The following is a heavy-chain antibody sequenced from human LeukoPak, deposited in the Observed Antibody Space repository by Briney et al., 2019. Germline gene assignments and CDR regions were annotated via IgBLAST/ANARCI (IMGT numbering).Heavy chain of an antibody. Sequence: ASVKVSCKASGYTFTSYAMHWVRQAPGQRLEWMGWINAGNGNTKYSQKFQGRVTITRDTSASTAYMELSSLRSEDTAVYYCAREIDVVTAAFDYWGQGTLVTVSS. V-gene: IGHV1-3*01. CDR3: AREIDVVTAAFDY. CDR2: INAGNGNT. J-gene: IGHJ4*02. D-gene: IGHD6-13*01. CDR1: GYTFTSYA.